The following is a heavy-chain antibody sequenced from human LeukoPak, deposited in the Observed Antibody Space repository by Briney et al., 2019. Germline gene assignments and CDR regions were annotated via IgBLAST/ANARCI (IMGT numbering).Heavy chain of an antibody. CDR3: AKDIRGATVTDYGMDV. CDR2: ISWNSGSI. Sequence: GGSLRLSCAASGFTFDDYAMHWVRQAPGKGLEWVSGISWNSGSIGYADSVKGRFTISRDNAKNFLYLQMNSLRVEDTALYYCAKDIRGATVTDYGMDVWGQGTTVTVSS. V-gene: IGHV3-9*01. D-gene: IGHD4-17*01. J-gene: IGHJ6*02. CDR1: GFTFDDYA.